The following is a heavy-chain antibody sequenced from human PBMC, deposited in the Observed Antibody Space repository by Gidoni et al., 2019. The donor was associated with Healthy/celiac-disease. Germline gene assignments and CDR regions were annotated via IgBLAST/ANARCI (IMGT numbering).Heavy chain of an antibody. V-gene: IGHV3-30*18. CDR2: ISYDGSNK. CDR3: AKDRGGLLWLGLLDY. D-gene: IGHD3-10*01. Sequence: QVQLVESGGGVVQPGRPLRLSCAASGFTFSSYGMHWVRQAPGKGLGWVAVISYDGSNKYYADSVKGRFTISRDNSKNTLYLQMNSLRAEDTAVYYCAKDRGGLLWLGLLDYWGQGTLVTVSS. J-gene: IGHJ4*02. CDR1: GFTFSSYG.